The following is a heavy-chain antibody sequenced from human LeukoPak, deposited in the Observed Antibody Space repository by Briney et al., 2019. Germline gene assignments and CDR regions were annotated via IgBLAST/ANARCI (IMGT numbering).Heavy chain of an antibody. D-gene: IGHD6-13*01. CDR1: GYTFTSYG. Sequence: ASVKVSCKASGYTFTSYGISWVRQAPGEGLEWMGWISAYNGNTNYAQRLQGRVTMTTDISTSTAYMELRSLRSDDTAVYYCARVSQYSSSPNLFDYWGQGTLVTVSS. CDR3: ARVSQYSSSPNLFDY. CDR2: ISAYNGNT. V-gene: IGHV1-18*04. J-gene: IGHJ4*02.